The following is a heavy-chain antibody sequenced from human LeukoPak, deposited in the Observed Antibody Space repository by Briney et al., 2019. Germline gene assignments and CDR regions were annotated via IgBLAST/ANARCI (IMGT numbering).Heavy chain of an antibody. D-gene: IGHD6-13*01. V-gene: IGHV3-9*01. J-gene: IGHJ3*02. CDR2: ISWNSGSI. CDR3: ARDLVAADDI. CDR1: GFTFDDYA. Sequence: GGSLRLSCAASGFTFDDYAMHWVRQAPGKGLEWVSGISWNSGSIGYADSVKGRFTISRDNAKNSLYLQMNSLRAEDTALYYCARDLVAADDIWGQGTMVTVSS.